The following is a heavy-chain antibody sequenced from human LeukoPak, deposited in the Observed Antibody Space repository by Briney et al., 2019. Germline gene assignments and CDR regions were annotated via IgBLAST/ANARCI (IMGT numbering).Heavy chain of an antibody. V-gene: IGHV4-59*08. J-gene: IGHJ6*02. CDR3: ARALQDYYYGMDV. Sequence: PSETLSLTCTVSGDSISGYYWSWIRQPPGKGLEWIGYIYYSGRTNYNRSLKSRVTISEDTSKNHFSLRLRSVTAADTAVYYCARALQDYYYGMDVWGQGTTVTVSS. CDR2: IYYSGRT. CDR1: GDSISGYY. D-gene: IGHD5-24*01.